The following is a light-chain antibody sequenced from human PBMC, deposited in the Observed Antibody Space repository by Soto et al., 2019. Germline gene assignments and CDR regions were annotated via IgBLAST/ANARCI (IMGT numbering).Light chain of an antibody. V-gene: IGKV1-6*01. CDR3: LQEHKIPLT. J-gene: IGKJ1*01. CDR1: QGIRDD. Sequence: AIQMTQSPSSLSASVGDRVTITCRASQGIRDDLGWYQLKAGKAPKLLIYAASTLQSGVPSRFSGSGSGTDFTLTISSLQPEELATYYCLQEHKIPLTFGHGTTVEIK. CDR2: AAS.